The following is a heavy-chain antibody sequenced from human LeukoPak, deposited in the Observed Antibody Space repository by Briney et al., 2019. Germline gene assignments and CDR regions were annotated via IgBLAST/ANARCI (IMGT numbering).Heavy chain of an antibody. Sequence: GGYLRLSCAASGFTFSSYWMSWVRQAPGKGLEWVANIKQDGSEKYYVDSVKGRFTISRDNAKNSLYLQMNSLRAEDTAVYYCARDEPSPLRGDFFDYRGQGTLVTVSS. CDR3: ARDEPSPLRGDFFDY. CDR2: IKQDGSEK. V-gene: IGHV3-7*01. J-gene: IGHJ4*02. D-gene: IGHD2-21*02. CDR1: GFTFSSYW.